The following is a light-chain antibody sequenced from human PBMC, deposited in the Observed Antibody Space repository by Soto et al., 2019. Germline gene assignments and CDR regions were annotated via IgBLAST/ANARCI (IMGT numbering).Light chain of an antibody. J-gene: IGLJ3*02. CDR2: EVT. CDR1: SSDFGGYNY. CDR3: SSSTSSNTWV. V-gene: IGLV2-14*01. Sequence: QSVLTQPASVSGSPGPSITISCTGTSSDFGGYNYVYWYQHLPGKAPKLMIYEVTNRPSGVSNRFSGSKSANTASLTISGLQAEDEADYYCSSSTSSNTWVFGGGTKVTVL.